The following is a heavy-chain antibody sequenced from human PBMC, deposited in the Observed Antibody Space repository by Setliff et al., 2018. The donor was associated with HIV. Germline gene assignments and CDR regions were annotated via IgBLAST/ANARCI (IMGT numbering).Heavy chain of an antibody. CDR1: GGSITDFY. D-gene: IGHD2-15*01. J-gene: IGHJ4*02. CDR3: ARRVVLAAAFDY. CDR2: AHHSGTT. Sequence: SETLSLTCAVSGGSITDFYWNWIRQPPGKGLEWIGFAHHSGTTSYNPSLQSRVTMSVNTSKNQFSLELRSVTAADTAVYYCARRVVLAAAFDYWGQGALVTVSS. V-gene: IGHV4-59*08.